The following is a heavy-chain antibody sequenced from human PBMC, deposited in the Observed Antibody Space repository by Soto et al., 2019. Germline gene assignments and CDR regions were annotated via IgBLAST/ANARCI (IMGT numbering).Heavy chain of an antibody. D-gene: IGHD3-22*01. Sequence: GGLLRLSCVASGFHFSNYAMTWVRQAPGKGLEWVSALSGSGVSTYYADSVMGRFTISRDNSKNTVYLQMNSLRAEDTAVYYCAKIEPRFFYDSTGYYPFDYWGQGTLVTVSS. CDR3: AKIEPRFFYDSTGYYPFDY. V-gene: IGHV3-23*01. CDR1: GFHFSNYA. J-gene: IGHJ4*02. CDR2: LSGSGVST.